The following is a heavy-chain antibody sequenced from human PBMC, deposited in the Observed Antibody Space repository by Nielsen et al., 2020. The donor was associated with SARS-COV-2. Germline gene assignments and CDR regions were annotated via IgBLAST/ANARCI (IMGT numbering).Heavy chain of an antibody. J-gene: IGHJ4*02. D-gene: IGHD2-2*01. Sequence: GGSLRLSCAASGFTFSSYSMNWVRQAPGKGLEWVSSISSSSSYIYYADSVKGRFTISRDNAKNSLYLQMNSLRAEDTAVYYCAVDDKGYCSSTSCYAPIDYWGQGTLVTVSS. CDR3: AVDDKGYCSSTSCYAPIDY. CDR1: GFTFSSYS. CDR2: ISSSSSYI. V-gene: IGHV3-21*01.